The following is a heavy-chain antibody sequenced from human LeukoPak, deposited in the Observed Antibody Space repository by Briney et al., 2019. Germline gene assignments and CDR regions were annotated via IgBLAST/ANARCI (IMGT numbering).Heavy chain of an antibody. CDR3: AILSTQGAFDI. V-gene: IGHV3-21*01. Sequence: GGSLRVCCAASGFAFSSYSMNWVRQAPGKGLEWVSSISSSSSYIYYADSVKGRFTISRDNAKNSLYLQMNSLRAEDTAVYYCAILSTQGAFDIWGQGTMVTVSS. CDR2: ISSSSSYI. D-gene: IGHD2/OR15-2a*01. J-gene: IGHJ3*02. CDR1: GFAFSSYS.